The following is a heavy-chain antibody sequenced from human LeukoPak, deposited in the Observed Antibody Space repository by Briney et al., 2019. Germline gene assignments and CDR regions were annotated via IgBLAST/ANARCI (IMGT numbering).Heavy chain of an antibody. V-gene: IGHV1-46*01. J-gene: IGHJ4*02. CDR3: ARDANWNPPYYLDY. CDR1: GYTFTDYY. Sequence: ASVKVSCKAAGYTFTDYYMHWVRQAPGQGLEWMGLINPSDGGTTYSKKFQGRVTMTRDTSTSTVYMELSSLRSEDTAVFYCARDANWNPPYYLDYWGQGTLVTVSS. D-gene: IGHD1-20*01. CDR2: INPSDGGT.